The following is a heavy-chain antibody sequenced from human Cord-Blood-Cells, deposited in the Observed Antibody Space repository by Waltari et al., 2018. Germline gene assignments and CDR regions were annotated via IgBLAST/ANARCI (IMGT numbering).Heavy chain of an antibody. CDR2: ISYDGSNK. Sequence: QVQLVESGGGVVQTGRSLRLSCAASGFTFSSYGMHWVRQAPGTGLEGVAVISYDGSNKYYADSVKGRFTISRDNSKNTLYLQMNSLRAEDTAVYYCAKGPPTYYDFWSGYYYFDYWGQGTLVTVSS. V-gene: IGHV3-30*18. D-gene: IGHD3-3*01. J-gene: IGHJ4*02. CDR3: AKGPPTYYDFWSGYYYFDY. CDR1: GFTFSSYG.